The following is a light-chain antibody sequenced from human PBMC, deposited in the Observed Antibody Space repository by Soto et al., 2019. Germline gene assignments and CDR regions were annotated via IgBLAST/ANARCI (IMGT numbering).Light chain of an antibody. J-gene: IGKJ4*01. V-gene: IGKV1-5*03. CDR2: RAS. CDR1: QSISSW. CDR3: QQYKSYPLT. Sequence: DIQMTQSPSTLSASVGDRVTITCRASQSISSWLAWYQQKPGLAPKLLIYRASSLETGVPSRFSGSGSRTEFTLTISSLQPDDFATYYCQQYKSYPLTFGGRTKVEIK.